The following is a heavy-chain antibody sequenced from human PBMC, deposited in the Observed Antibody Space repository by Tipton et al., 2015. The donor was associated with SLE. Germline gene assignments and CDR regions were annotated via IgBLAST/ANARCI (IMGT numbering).Heavy chain of an antibody. J-gene: IGHJ4*02. Sequence: TLSLTCTVSGGSISSHYWSWIRQPPGKGLEWIGYIYYSGSTNYNPSLKSRVTISVDTSKNQFSLKLSSVTAADTAVYYCATGGAYGSGTDYWGQGTLVTVSS. CDR1: GGSISSHY. V-gene: IGHV4-59*08. D-gene: IGHD3-10*01. CDR3: ATGGAYGSGTDY. CDR2: IYYSGST.